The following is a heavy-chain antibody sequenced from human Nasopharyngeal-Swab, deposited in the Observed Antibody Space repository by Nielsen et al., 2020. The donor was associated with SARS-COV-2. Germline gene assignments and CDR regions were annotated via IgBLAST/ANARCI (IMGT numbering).Heavy chain of an antibody. CDR1: GFTFSDYY. Sequence: GSLKISCAASGFTFSDYYMSWIRQAPGKGLEWVSYISSSSSYTNYADSVKGRFTISRDNAKNSLYLQMNSLRAEDTAVYYCARDHVLPDAFDIWGQGTMVTVSS. V-gene: IGHV3-11*06. CDR2: ISSSSSYT. J-gene: IGHJ3*02. D-gene: IGHD3-10*01. CDR3: ARDHVLPDAFDI.